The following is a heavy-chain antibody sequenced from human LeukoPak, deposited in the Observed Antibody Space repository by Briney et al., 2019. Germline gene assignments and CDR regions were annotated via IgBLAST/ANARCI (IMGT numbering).Heavy chain of an antibody. V-gene: IGHV3-21*01. CDR1: GFTFRSYG. J-gene: IGHJ3*02. CDR2: VSTGSNYI. D-gene: IGHD3-10*01. CDR3: ACMVRGAIGAFDI. Sequence: PGGSLRLSCAASGFTFRSYGMHWVRQAPGKGLEWVSSVSTGSNYIYYADSVKGRFTISRDNDKNSLYLQMNSLRVGDTAVYYCACMVRGAIGAFDIWGQGTMVTVSS.